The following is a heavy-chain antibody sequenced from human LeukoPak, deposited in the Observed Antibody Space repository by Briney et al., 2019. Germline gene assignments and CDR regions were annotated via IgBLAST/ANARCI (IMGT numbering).Heavy chain of an antibody. CDR3: ARDGRTPVIVVVDYYGMDV. CDR2: TYYRSKWYN. V-gene: IGHV6-1*01. CDR1: GDSVSSNSAA. D-gene: IGHD2-15*01. J-gene: IGHJ6*02. Sequence: SQTLSLTCAISGDSVSSNSAAWNWIRQSPSRGLEWLGRTYYRSKWYNDYAVSVKSRITINPDTSKNQFSLQLNSVTPEDTAVYYCARDGRTPVIVVVDYYGMDVWGQGTTVTVSS.